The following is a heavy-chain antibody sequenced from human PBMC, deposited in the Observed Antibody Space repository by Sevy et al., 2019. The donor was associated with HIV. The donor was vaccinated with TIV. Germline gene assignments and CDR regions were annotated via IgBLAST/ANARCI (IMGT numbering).Heavy chain of an antibody. V-gene: IGHV3-7*01. CDR2: IKQDGSER. D-gene: IGHD1-7*01. CDR1: GFTFSNYW. CDR3: AREAYNWNYVGSFYFYMDV. Sequence: GGSLRLSCAASGFTFSNYWMSWVRQAPGKGLEWVANIKQDGSERQFVDSVKGRITISRDNAKNSLYLQMKSLRAEDTAVYYCAREAYNWNYVGSFYFYMDVWGKGTTVTVSS. J-gene: IGHJ6*03.